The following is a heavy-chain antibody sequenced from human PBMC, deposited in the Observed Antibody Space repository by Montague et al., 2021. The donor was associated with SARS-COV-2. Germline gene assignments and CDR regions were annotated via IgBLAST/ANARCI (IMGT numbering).Heavy chain of an antibody. Sequence: TLSLTCTVSGGSISSGSYYWTWIRQPAGKGLEWIGRIYTSGSTNYNPSLKSRVIISLDTSKSQFSLRLSSVTAADTAIYYCARTSRGSRYFYGVDVWGQGTTVTVSS. CDR2: IYTSGST. J-gene: IGHJ6*02. CDR3: ARTSRGSRYFYGVDV. CDR1: GGSISSGSYY. D-gene: IGHD3-10*01. V-gene: IGHV4-61*02.